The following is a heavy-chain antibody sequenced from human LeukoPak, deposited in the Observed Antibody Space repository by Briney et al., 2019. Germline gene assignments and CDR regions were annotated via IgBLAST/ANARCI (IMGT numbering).Heavy chain of an antibody. D-gene: IGHD5-18*01. CDR1: GGSISSSTYY. CDR3: ARGERQLWDEYYFDY. Sequence: TSETLSLTCTVSGGSISSSTYYWGWIRQPPGKGLEWIGSIYYSGSTYYNPSLKSRVTISVDTSKNQFSLKLSSVTAADTAVYYCARGERQLWDEYYFDYWGQGTLVTVSS. J-gene: IGHJ4*02. V-gene: IGHV4-39*07. CDR2: IYYSGST.